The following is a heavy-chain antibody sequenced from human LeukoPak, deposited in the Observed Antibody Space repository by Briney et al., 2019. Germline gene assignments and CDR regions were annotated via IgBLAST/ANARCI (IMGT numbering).Heavy chain of an antibody. J-gene: IGHJ4*02. CDR1: DGSISTYY. Sequence: PSETLSLTCTVSDGSISTYYWSWIRQPPGKGLEWIGYVYYTGDTSYNPSLKSRATVSVDTSKNHFSLKLNSVTAADTAVYYCVRLRSYDSSGYYGHYFDYWGQGTLVTVSS. D-gene: IGHD3-22*01. V-gene: IGHV4-59*08. CDR3: VRLRSYDSSGYYGHYFDY. CDR2: VYYTGDT.